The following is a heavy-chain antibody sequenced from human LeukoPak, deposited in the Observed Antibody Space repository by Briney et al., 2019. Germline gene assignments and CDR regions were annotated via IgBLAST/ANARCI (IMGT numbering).Heavy chain of an antibody. Sequence: GGSLRLSCAASGFTFSSYEMNWVRQAPGKGLEWVSYISSSGSTTYYADTAKGRFTISRDNAKNLLYLQMNSLRAEDTVVYYCAREYSYGLDYWGQGTLVTVSS. CDR3: AREYSYGLDY. CDR1: GFTFSSYE. J-gene: IGHJ4*02. V-gene: IGHV3-48*03. D-gene: IGHD5-18*01. CDR2: ISSSGSTT.